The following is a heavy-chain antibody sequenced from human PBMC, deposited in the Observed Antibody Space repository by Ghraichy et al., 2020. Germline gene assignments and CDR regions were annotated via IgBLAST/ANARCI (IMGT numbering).Heavy chain of an antibody. CDR1: GFTFSSYG. D-gene: IGHD3-10*01. CDR2: IWFDVSNK. Sequence: GESLNISCAASGFTFSSYGMHCVRQAPGKGLEWVAVIWFDVSNKYYADSVKGRFTISRDNSKNTLYLQMNSLRAEDTAVYYCARGRYYGSGSYYSSPDYWGQGTLVTVSS. CDR3: ARGRYYGSGSYYSSPDY. J-gene: IGHJ4*02. V-gene: IGHV3-33*01.